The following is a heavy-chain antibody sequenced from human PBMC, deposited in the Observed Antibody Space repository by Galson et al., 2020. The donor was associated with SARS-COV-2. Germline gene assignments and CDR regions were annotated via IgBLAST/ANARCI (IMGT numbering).Heavy chain of an antibody. J-gene: IGHJ4*02. V-gene: IGHV3-21*01. CDR1: GFTFGSYK. Sequence: KIGESLKISCAASGFTFGSYKMYWVRQFPGKGLEWVSFISTTSDYITYGDSVKGRFTVSRDNAKNSLYLQMNSLRAEDTAVYYCARSLPGDNTAGLDYWGQGTLVTVSS. D-gene: IGHD3-16*01. CDR3: ARSLPGDNTAGLDY. CDR2: ISTTSDYI.